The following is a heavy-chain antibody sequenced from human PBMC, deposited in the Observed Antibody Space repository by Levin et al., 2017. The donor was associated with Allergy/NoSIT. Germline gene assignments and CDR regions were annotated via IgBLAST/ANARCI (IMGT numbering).Heavy chain of an antibody. D-gene: IGHD6-19*01. CDR1: GFTFSSYD. CDR3: ARGSSGVNFDY. V-gene: IGHV3-13*01. J-gene: IGHJ4*02. CDR2: IGTAGDT. Sequence: PGGSLRLSCAASGFTFSSYDMHWVRQATGKGLEWVSAIGTAGDTYYPGSVKGRFTISRENAKNSLYLQMNSLRAGDTAVYYCARGSSGVNFDYWGQGTLVTVSS.